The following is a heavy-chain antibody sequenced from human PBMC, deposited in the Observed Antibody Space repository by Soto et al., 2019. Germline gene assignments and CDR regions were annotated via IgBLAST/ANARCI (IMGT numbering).Heavy chain of an antibody. D-gene: IGHD2-2*02. CDR3: AKALYCSSTSCYTGPPYYFDY. Sequence: EVQLLESGGGLVQPGGSLRLSCAASGFTFSSYAMSWVRQAPGKGLEWVSAISGSGGSTYYADSVKGRFTISRDNSKNTLYMQMNSLRAEDTAVYYCAKALYCSSTSCYTGPPYYFDYWGQGTLVTVSS. J-gene: IGHJ4*02. CDR2: ISGSGGST. CDR1: GFTFSSYA. V-gene: IGHV3-23*01.